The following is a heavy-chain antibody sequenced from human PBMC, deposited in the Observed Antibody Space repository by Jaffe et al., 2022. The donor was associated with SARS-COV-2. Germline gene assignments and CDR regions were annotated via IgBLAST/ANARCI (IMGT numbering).Heavy chain of an antibody. Sequence: EVQLVESGGGLVQPGGSLRLSCAASGFTFSGSDMHWVRQATGKGLEWVSAIGRVGDTFYSGPVKGRFTISRENAKNSLHLQMNSLRVGDTAVYYCVRGADRGKYAGHFDLWGRGTLVTVSS. V-gene: IGHV3-13*01. CDR2: IGRVGDT. CDR1: GFTFSGSD. CDR3: VRGADRGKYAGHFDL. J-gene: IGHJ2*01. D-gene: IGHD1-26*01.